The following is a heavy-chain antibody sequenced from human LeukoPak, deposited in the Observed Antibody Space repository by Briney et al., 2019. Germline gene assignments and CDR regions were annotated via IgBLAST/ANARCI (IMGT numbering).Heavy chain of an antibody. V-gene: IGHV3-23*01. Sequence: GGSLRLSCAASGFTFSSYGMSWVRQAPGKGLEWVSAISGSGGSTYYADSVKGRFTISRDNPKNTLYLQMNSLRAEDTAVYYCARRYIEWELLFDYWGQGTLVTVSS. D-gene: IGHD1-26*01. CDR1: GFTFSSYG. CDR3: ARRYIEWELLFDY. CDR2: ISGSGGST. J-gene: IGHJ4*02.